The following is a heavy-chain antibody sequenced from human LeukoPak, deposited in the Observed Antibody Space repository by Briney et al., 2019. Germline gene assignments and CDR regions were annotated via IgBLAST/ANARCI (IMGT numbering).Heavy chain of an antibody. CDR3: ARAGYCSSTSCENWFDP. CDR2: ISAYNGNT. Sequence: GASVKVSCKASGYTFTSYGISWVRQAPGQGLEWMGWISAYNGNTNYAQKLQGRVTMTTDTSTSTAYMELSRLRSDDTAVYYCARAGYCSSTSCENWFDPWGQGTLVTVSS. D-gene: IGHD2-2*01. CDR1: GYTFTSYG. V-gene: IGHV1-18*01. J-gene: IGHJ5*02.